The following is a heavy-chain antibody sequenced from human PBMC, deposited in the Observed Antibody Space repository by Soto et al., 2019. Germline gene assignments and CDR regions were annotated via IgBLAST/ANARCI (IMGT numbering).Heavy chain of an antibody. Sequence: GGSLRLSCAASGFTFSSYSMNWVRQAPGKGLEWVSSISSSSSYIYYADSVKGRFTISRDNAKNSLYLQMNSLRAEDTAVYYCARAPDSSGWYTGVPGFDYWGQGTLVTVSS. CDR3: ARAPDSSGWYTGVPGFDY. D-gene: IGHD6-19*01. CDR1: GFTFSSYS. V-gene: IGHV3-21*01. CDR2: ISSSSSYI. J-gene: IGHJ4*02.